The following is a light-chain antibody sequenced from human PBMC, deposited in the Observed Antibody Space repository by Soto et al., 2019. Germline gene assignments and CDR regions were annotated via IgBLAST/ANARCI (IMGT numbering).Light chain of an antibody. Sequence: DIQLTQSPSSLSASVGDRVTITCRASQGISSYLAWYQQKVGKAPKLLIYAASTLQSGVPLSFSGSGSGTEFTLTISSLQPEDFATYYCQQLNVYPWTFGQGTKVEIK. CDR3: QQLNVYPWT. CDR1: QGISSY. J-gene: IGKJ1*01. V-gene: IGKV1-9*01. CDR2: AAS.